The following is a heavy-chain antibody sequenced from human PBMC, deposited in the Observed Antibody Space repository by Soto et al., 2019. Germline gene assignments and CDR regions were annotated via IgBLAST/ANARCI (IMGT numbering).Heavy chain of an antibody. D-gene: IGHD2-2*01. J-gene: IGHJ4*02. CDR1: GYDFSSYG. Sequence: QVQLVQSGDEVKQPGASVKVSCKASGYDFSSYGISWVRQAPGQGLEWMGWISASNGNRDYAQQFQGRVTMTSDTSRTTAYMELRRLRSDDTAVYYCVRDPQRNDYWGQGTLVNVSS. CDR2: ISASNGNR. V-gene: IGHV1-18*04. CDR3: VRDPQRNDY.